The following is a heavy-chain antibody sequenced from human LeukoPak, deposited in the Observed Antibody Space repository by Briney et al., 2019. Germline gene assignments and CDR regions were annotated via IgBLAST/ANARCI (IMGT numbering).Heavy chain of an antibody. D-gene: IGHD3-22*01. Sequence: PGGSLRLSCAASGFTFSSYEMNWARQAPGKGLEWVSYISSSGSTIYYADSVKGRFTISRDNAKNSLYLQMNSLRAEDTAVYYCASAQYYYDSSVYWGQGTLVTVSS. V-gene: IGHV3-48*03. CDR3: ASAQYYYDSSVY. J-gene: IGHJ4*02. CDR2: ISSSGSTI. CDR1: GFTFSSYE.